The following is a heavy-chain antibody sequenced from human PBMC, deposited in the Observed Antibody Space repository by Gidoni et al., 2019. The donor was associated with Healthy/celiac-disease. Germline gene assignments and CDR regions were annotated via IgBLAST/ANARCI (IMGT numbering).Heavy chain of an antibody. Sequence: EVQLVESGGGLVQPGGSLSLSCPATGFPFSSYSMNWVRQAPGKGLEWVSYISSSSSTIYYADSVKGRFTIPRDNAKNSLYLQMNSLRDEDTAVYYCASLRRGYAPQSAKKGIDYWGQGTLVTVSS. CDR3: ASLRRGYAPQSAKKGIDY. D-gene: IGHD5-18*01. CDR2: ISSSSSTI. CDR1: GFPFSSYS. J-gene: IGHJ4*02. V-gene: IGHV3-48*02.